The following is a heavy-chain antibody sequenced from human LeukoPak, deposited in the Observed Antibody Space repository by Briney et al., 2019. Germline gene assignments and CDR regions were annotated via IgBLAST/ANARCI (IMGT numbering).Heavy chain of an antibody. J-gene: IGHJ4*01. Sequence: GASLKISCEVSGYNIINYWIGWVRQMPGKGLEWMAIIFPGDSTATYNPSFQGQVSLSVDKSVSAAYLQWSSLQASDTAIYYCARLGKGLLRYSFDYWGHGTLVTVAS. CDR1: GYNIINYW. CDR3: ARLGKGLLRYSFDY. D-gene: IGHD3-16*01. CDR2: IFPGDSTA. V-gene: IGHV5-51*01.